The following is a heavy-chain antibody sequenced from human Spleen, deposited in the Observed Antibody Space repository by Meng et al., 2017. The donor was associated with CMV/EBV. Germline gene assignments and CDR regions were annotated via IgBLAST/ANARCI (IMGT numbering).Heavy chain of an antibody. CDR1: GYTFDSYA. D-gene: IGHD6-19*01. J-gene: IGHJ4*02. Sequence: SGYTFDSYAINWVRQAPGQRPEWMGWINTNTGNPTYAQDFAGRIVFSLDTSVSTAYLQISSLKAEDTAVYYCARDYDQWLVISYYFDYWGQGTLVTVSS. V-gene: IGHV7-4-1*02. CDR3: ARDYDQWLVISYYFDY. CDR2: INTNTGNP.